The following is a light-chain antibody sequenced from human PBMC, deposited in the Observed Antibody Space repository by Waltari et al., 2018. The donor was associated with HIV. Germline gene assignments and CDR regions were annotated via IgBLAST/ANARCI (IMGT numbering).Light chain of an antibody. Sequence: EKVMIQSPATLSVSPGDRATISCRASETIRSSLALYQQKPGQGHRLLIYGATTRATGIPDRFSGSGLATQFTLTINSLQAEDFAVYFCQQYGDWPLTFGGGTKVEI. J-gene: IGKJ4*01. CDR1: ETIRSS. CDR3: QQYGDWPLT. CDR2: GAT. V-gene: IGKV3-15*01.